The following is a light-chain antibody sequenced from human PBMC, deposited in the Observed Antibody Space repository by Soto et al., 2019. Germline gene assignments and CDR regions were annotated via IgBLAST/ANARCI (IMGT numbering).Light chain of an antibody. Sequence: EIVLTQSPGTLSLSPGERATLSCRASQSVSSSYLAWYQQKPGQAPRLHIYGASSRATGIPDKFSGSGSGTDFTLTISRLEPGDFAVYYCQQYGSSHRTFGQGTKVEIK. V-gene: IGKV3-20*01. CDR3: QQYGSSHRT. CDR2: GAS. J-gene: IGKJ1*01. CDR1: QSVSSSY.